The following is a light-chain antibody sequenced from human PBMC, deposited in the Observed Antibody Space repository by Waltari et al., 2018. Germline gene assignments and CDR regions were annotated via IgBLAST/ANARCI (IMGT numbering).Light chain of an antibody. CDR2: GAS. CDR3: QQYSNWPPWT. Sequence: EIVMTQSPATPSVSPGERATLSCRASQSVSSNLAWYQQKPGQTPRLLIYGASTRATGIPARFSGGGSGTEFTLTISSLQSEDFAVYYCQQYSNWPPWTFGQGPRWKSN. V-gene: IGKV3-15*01. CDR1: QSVSSN. J-gene: IGKJ1*01.